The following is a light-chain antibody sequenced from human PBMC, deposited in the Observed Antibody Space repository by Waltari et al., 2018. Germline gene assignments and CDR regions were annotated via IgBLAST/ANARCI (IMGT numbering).Light chain of an antibody. V-gene: IGKV4-1*01. Sequence: DIVMTQSPDSLAVSLGERATINCKSSQGLLYDIDNKDYLAWYQQKPGQPPKLLIHWASTRESGVPDRFSGSGSGTDFTLTISSLQADDVAVYYCQQYLRAPRTFAQGTGLEIK. CDR3: QQYLRAPRT. CDR1: QGLLYDIDNKDY. CDR2: WAS. J-gene: IGKJ2*02.